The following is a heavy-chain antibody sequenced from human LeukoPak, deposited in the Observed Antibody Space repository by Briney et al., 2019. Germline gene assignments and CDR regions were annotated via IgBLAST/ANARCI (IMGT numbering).Heavy chain of an antibody. CDR2: FSGTVGYI. CDR3: AKDRVTDSRGYTDEHYFDY. Sequence: GGSLRHTCVGSGFTFTDYAMRWLGQPPCKGLEWVSAFSGTVGYIYDADPVKGRFTVSRDNSKSTLYLQMNSLIADDTAVYYCAKDRVTDSRGYTDEHYFDYWGQGTLVTVSS. V-gene: IGHV3-23*01. CDR1: GFTFTDYA. J-gene: IGHJ4*02. D-gene: IGHD3-22*01.